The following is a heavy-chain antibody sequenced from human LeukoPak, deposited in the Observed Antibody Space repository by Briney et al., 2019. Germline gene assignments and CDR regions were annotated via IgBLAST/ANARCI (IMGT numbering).Heavy chain of an antibody. V-gene: IGHV3-9*01. J-gene: IGHJ4*02. CDR3: AKDGSAGTTPPFFDY. CDR1: GFTFDDYA. D-gene: IGHD1-7*01. Sequence: GRSLRLSCAASGFTFDDYAMHWVRQAPGKGLGWVSGISWNSGSIGYADSVKGRFTISRDNAKNSLYLQMNSLRAEDTALYYCAKDGSAGTTPPFFDYWGQGTLVTVSS. CDR2: ISWNSGSI.